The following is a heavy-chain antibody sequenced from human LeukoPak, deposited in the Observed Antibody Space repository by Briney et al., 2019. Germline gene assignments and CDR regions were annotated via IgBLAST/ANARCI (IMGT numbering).Heavy chain of an antibody. CDR3: TRHPDYYGSGSYPNWFDP. CDR2: ISSSGSTI. Sequence: GGSLRLSCAASGFTFSDYYMSWIRQAPGKGLEWVSYISSSGSTIYYADSVKGRFTISRDNAKNSLYLQMNSLKTEDTAVYYCTRHPDYYGSGSYPNWFDPWGQGTLVTVSS. V-gene: IGHV3-11*01. J-gene: IGHJ5*02. CDR1: GFTFSDYY. D-gene: IGHD3-10*01.